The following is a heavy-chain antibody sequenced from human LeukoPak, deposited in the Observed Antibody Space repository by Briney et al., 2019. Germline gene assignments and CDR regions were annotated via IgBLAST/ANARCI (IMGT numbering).Heavy chain of an antibody. CDR3: ARDNSIHERGWWFDP. V-gene: IGHV1-46*01. J-gene: IGHJ5*02. D-gene: IGHD4-23*01. CDR1: GYSFTSHY. CDR2: INPRGTST. Sequence: ASVKVSCKASGYSFTSHYMHWVRQVPGQGLEWMGLINPRGTSTIYAEKFQGRIIMTRDMSTTTDYMELSSLKSDDTAVYYCARDNSIHERGWWFDPRGQGTLVTVSS.